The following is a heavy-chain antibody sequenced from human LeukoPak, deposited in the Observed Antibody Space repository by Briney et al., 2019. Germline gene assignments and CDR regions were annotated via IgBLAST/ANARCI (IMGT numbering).Heavy chain of an antibody. CDR2: IYTSGST. D-gene: IGHD3-3*01. Sequence: SETLSLTCTVSGGSISSYYWSWIRQPAGKGLEWIGRIYTSGSTNYNPSLKSRVTMSVDTSKNQFSLKLSSVTAADTAVYYCARDRSRFLEWLTVDDAFDIWGQGTMVTVSS. CDR3: ARDRSRFLEWLTVDDAFDI. J-gene: IGHJ3*02. V-gene: IGHV4-4*07. CDR1: GGSISSYY.